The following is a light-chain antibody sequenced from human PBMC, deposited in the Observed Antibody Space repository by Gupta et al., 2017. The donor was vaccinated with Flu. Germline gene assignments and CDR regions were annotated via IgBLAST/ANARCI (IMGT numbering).Light chain of an antibody. CDR2: AAS. CDR3: QQRDSMPIT. J-gene: IGKJ3*01. V-gene: IGKV1-39*01. CDR1: QNIINY. Sequence: PSSLSASIGARVTISCRASQNIINYLNWYQQKPGEAPKLLIFAASNLQGGVPSTFSGSGSGTDFSLTITSLQPEDLGTYYCQQRDSMPITFGHGSKLEIK.